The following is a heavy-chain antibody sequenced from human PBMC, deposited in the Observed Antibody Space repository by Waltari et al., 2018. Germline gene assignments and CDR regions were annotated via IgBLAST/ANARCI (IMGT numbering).Heavy chain of an antibody. CDR3: ARDREGRSYGPYNWFDP. CDR2: IYHSGST. CDR1: GYSISSGYY. D-gene: IGHD1-26*01. J-gene: IGHJ5*02. V-gene: IGHV4-38-2*02. Sequence: QVQLQESGPGLVKPSETLSLTCAVSGYSISSGYYWGWIRQPPGKGLEWIGSIYHSGSTYYNPARKSRVTISVDTSKNQFSLKLSSVTAADTAVYYCARDREGRSYGPYNWFDPWGQGTLVTVSS.